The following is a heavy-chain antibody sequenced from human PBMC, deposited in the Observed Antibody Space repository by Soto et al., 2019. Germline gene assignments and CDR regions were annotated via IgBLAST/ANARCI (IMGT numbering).Heavy chain of an antibody. CDR3: AREPYCSGGSCPYGMDV. CDR2: IKQDGSEK. V-gene: IGHV3-7*03. Sequence: GSLRLSCAASGFTFSSYWMSWVRQAPGKGLEWVANIKQDGSEKYYVDSVKGRFTISRDNAKNSLYLQMNSLRAEDTAVYYCAREPYCSGGSCPYGMDVWGQGTTVTVSS. D-gene: IGHD2-15*01. CDR1: GFTFSSYW. J-gene: IGHJ6*02.